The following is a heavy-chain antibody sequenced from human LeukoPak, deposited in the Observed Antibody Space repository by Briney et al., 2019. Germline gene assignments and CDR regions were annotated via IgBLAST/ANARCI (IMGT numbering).Heavy chain of an antibody. Sequence: EASVKVSCKASGYTFTGYYMHWVRQAPGQGLEWMGWINPNSGGTNYAQKFQGRVTMTRDTSISTAYMELSRLRSDDTAVYYCARDQSKMDDRAFDIWGQGTMVTVSS. CDR1: GYTFTGYY. J-gene: IGHJ3*02. V-gene: IGHV1-2*02. CDR3: ARDQSKMDDRAFDI. D-gene: IGHD5-24*01. CDR2: INPNSGGT.